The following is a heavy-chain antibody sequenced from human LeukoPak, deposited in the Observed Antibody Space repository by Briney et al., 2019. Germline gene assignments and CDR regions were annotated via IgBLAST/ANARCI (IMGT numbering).Heavy chain of an antibody. CDR3: AIGVDCSSTSCHDAFDI. D-gene: IGHD2-2*01. CDR2: IYYSGST. Sequence: SETLSLTCTVSGGSISSGGYYWGWIRQPPGKGLEWIGSIYYSGSTYYNPSLKSRVTISVDTSKNQFSLKLSSVTAADTAVYYCAIGVDCSSTSCHDAFDIWGQGTMVTVSS. J-gene: IGHJ3*02. CDR1: GGSISSGGYY. V-gene: IGHV4-39*01.